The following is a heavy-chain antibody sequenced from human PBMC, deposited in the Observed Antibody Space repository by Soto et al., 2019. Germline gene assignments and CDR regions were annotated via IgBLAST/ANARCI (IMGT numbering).Heavy chain of an antibody. D-gene: IGHD4-17*01. J-gene: IGHJ3*02. Sequence: GASVKVSCKASGYTFTSYGISWVRQAPGQGLEWMGWISAYNGNTNYAQKLQGRVTMTTDTSTSTAYMELRSLRSDDTAVYYCALPYGDYGHDALDIWGQGTMVTVS. CDR3: ALPYGDYGHDALDI. V-gene: IGHV1-18*01. CDR1: GYTFTSYG. CDR2: ISAYNGNT.